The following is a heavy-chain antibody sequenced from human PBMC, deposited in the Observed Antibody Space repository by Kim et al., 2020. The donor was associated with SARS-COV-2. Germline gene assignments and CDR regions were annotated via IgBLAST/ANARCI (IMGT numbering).Heavy chain of an antibody. J-gene: IGHJ3*02. CDR2: IYYSGST. CDR1: GGSISSYY. V-gene: IGHV4-59*08. CDR3: RVAAAGPNDAFDI. Sequence: SETLSLTCTVSGGSISSYYWSWIRQPPGKGLEWIGYIYYSGSTNYNPSLKSRVTISVDTSKNQFSLKLSSVTAADTAVYYCRVAAAGPNDAFDIWGQGTMVTVSS. D-gene: IGHD6-13*01.